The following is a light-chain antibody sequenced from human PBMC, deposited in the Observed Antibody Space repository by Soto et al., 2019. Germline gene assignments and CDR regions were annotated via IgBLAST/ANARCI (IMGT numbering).Light chain of an antibody. Sequence: IVMTQSPATLSVSPGERATLSCWASQSVSSNLAWYQQKPGQAPRLLIYGASSRATGIPDRFSGSGSGRDFTLSISRLEPEDFAVYYCQQYSSLWTFGQGTKVDIK. V-gene: IGKV3D-15*01. J-gene: IGKJ1*01. CDR1: QSVSSN. CDR2: GAS. CDR3: QQYSSLWT.